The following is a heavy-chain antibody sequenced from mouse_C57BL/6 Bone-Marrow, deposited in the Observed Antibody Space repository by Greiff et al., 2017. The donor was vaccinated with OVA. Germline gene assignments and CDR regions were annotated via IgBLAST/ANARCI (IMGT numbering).Heavy chain of an antibody. Sequence: QVQLQQSGAELVMPGASVKLSCKASGYTFTSYWMHWVKQRPGQGLEWIGEIDPSDSYTNYNQKFKGKSTLTVDKSSSTAYMQLSSLTSEDSAVYYCARKEGGTVAYWGQGTLVTVSA. V-gene: IGHV1-69*01. J-gene: IGHJ3*01. CDR3: ARKEGGTVAY. D-gene: IGHD4-1*01. CDR1: GYTFTSYW. CDR2: IDPSDSYT.